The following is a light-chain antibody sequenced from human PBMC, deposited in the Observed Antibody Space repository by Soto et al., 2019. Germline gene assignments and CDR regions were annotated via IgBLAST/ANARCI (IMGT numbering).Light chain of an antibody. CDR2: DAS. V-gene: IGKV3-20*01. CDR1: QSISSNF. Sequence: EIVLTQSPGTLSLSPGERATLFCRASQSISSNFLAWYQQTPGRTPRLLIYDASSRATGIPDRFSGSGSGTDFTLTISRLEPEDFAVYYCYHYDRSPYTFGQGTKLEIK. CDR3: YHYDRSPYT. J-gene: IGKJ2*01.